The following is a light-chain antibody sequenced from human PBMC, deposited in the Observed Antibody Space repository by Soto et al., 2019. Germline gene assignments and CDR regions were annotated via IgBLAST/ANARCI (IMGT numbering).Light chain of an antibody. V-gene: IGKV3-15*01. CDR2: DTS. CDR1: QSVSRSD. CDR3: QQYNNWPQT. Sequence: IVLTQSPGTVSLSPGERATLSCRASQSVSRSDLAWYQHKPGQAPRLLIYDTSTRATGPPARFSGSGSGTEFTLTISSLQSEDFAVYYCQQYNNWPQTFGQGTKVDI. J-gene: IGKJ1*01.